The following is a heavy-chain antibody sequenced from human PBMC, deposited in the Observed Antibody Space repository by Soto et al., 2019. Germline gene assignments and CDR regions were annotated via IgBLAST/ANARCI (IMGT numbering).Heavy chain of an antibody. Sequence: GASVKVSCKASGYTFTSYAMHWVRQAPGQRLEWMGWINAGNGNTKYSQKFQGRVTTTRDTSASTAYMEMSSLRSEDTAVYYCARQVKDYDFWSGPWDAFDIWGQGTMVTVSS. D-gene: IGHD3-3*01. J-gene: IGHJ3*02. CDR2: INAGNGNT. V-gene: IGHV1-3*01. CDR1: GYTFTSYA. CDR3: ARQVKDYDFWSGPWDAFDI.